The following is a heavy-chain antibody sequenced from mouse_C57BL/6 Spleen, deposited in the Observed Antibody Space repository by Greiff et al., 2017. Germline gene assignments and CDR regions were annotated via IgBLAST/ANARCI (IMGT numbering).Heavy chain of an antibody. V-gene: IGHV1-55*01. CDR2: IYPGSGST. CDR1: GYTFTSYW. J-gene: IGHJ4*01. D-gene: IGHD2-5*01. CDR3: ERYYSNIYVYAMDY. Sequence: QVQLQQPGAELVKPGASVKMSCKASGYTFTSYWIPWVQQRPGQGLEWIGDIYPGSGSTNYNEKFKSKATLTVDTSSSTAYMQLSSLTSEDSAVCYCERYYSNIYVYAMDYWGQGTSVTVSS.